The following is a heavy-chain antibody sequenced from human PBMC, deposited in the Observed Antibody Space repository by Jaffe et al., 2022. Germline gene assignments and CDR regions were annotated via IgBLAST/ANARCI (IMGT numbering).Heavy chain of an antibody. CDR1: GGSFSGYY. CDR3: ARGRKLLLPYYFDY. V-gene: IGHV4-34*01. D-gene: IGHD2-15*01. CDR2: INHSGST. Sequence: QVQLQQWGAGLLKPSETLSLTCAVYGGSFSGYYWSWIRQPPGKGLEWIGEINHSGSTNYNPSLKSRVTISVDTSKNQFSLKLSSVTAADTAVYYCARGRKLLLPYYFDYWGQGTLVTVSS. J-gene: IGHJ4*02.